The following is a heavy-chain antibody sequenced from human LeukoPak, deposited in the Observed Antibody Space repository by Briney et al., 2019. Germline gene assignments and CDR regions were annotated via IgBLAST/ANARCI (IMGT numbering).Heavy chain of an antibody. D-gene: IGHD3-22*01. CDR3: AGVDYYDSSGYYYIGRYFDY. Sequence: SETLSLTCTVSGGSISSYYWSWIRQPPGKGLEWIGYIYYSGSTNYNPSLKSRVTISVDTSKNQFSLKLSSVTAADTAVYYCAGVDYYDSSGYYYIGRYFDYWGQGTLVTVSS. V-gene: IGHV4-59*01. CDR1: GGSISSYY. J-gene: IGHJ4*02. CDR2: IYYSGST.